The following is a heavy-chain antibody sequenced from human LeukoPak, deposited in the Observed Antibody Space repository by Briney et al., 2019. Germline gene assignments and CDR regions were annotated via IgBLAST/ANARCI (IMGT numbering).Heavy chain of an antibody. D-gene: IGHD6-19*01. CDR3: ARSSVDIAVAFDY. CDR2: IYYSGST. V-gene: IGHV4-39*07. J-gene: IGHJ4*02. Sequence: SETLSLTCTVSGGSISSSSYYWGWIRQPPGKGLEWIGSIYYSGSTYYNPSLKSRVTISVDTSKNQFSLKLSSVTAADTAVYYCARSSVDIAVAFDYWGQGTLVTVSS. CDR1: GGSISSSSYY.